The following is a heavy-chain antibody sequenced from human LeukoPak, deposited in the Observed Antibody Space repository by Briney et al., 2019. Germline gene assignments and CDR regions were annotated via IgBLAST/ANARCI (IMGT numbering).Heavy chain of an antibody. CDR3: TSRPTEYSYGFHY. CDR2: IRSKANSYAT. CDR1: GFTFSGSA. D-gene: IGHD5-18*01. Sequence: GGSLRLSCAASGFTFSGSAMHWVRQASGKGLEWVGRIRSKANSYATAYAASVKGRFTISRDDSKNTAYLQMNSLKTEDTAVYYCTSRPTEYSYGFHYWGQGTLVTVSS. J-gene: IGHJ4*02. V-gene: IGHV3-73*01.